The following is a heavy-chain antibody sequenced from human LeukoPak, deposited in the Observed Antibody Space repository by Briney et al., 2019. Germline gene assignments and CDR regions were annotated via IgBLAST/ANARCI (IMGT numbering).Heavy chain of an antibody. Sequence: ASVKVSFKASGYTFTGYYMHWVRQAPGQGLEWMGWINPNSGGTNYSQKFQGRVTMTRDTAISTAYMELSRLRSDDTAVYYCATLAVTAMYYFDYWGQGTLVTVSS. J-gene: IGHJ4*02. CDR1: GYTFTGYY. V-gene: IGHV1-2*02. CDR3: ATLAVTAMYYFDY. D-gene: IGHD2-21*02. CDR2: INPNSGGT.